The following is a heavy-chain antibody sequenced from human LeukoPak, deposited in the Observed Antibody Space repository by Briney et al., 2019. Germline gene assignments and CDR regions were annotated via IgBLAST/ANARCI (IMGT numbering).Heavy chain of an antibody. Sequence: GSSVKVSCKASGGTFSSYAISWVRQAPGQGLEWMVRIIPIFGIANYAQKFQGRVTITADKSTSTAYMELSSLRSEDTAVYYCAILQGYSSSSAWFDPWGQGTLVTVSS. CDR3: AILQGYSSSSAWFDP. V-gene: IGHV1-69*04. J-gene: IGHJ5*02. CDR2: IIPIFGIA. D-gene: IGHD6-6*01. CDR1: GGTFSSYA.